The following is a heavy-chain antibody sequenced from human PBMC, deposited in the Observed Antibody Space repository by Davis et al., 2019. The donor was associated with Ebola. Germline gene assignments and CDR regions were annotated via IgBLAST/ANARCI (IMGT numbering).Heavy chain of an antibody. CDR1: GFTFSSYT. Sequence: GGSLRLSCIASGFTFSSYTMNWVRQAPGQGLEWVSYVSTRSNYTHYADSVKGRFTISRDNAKRSLYLQMNSLKIEDTVVYFGSTIIREIWGQGTLVTV. V-gene: IGHV3-21*03. CDR3: STIIREI. J-gene: IGHJ4*02. D-gene: IGHD3-10*01. CDR2: VSTRSNYT.